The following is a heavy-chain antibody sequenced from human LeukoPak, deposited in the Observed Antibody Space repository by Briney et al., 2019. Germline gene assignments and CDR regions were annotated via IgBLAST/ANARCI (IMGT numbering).Heavy chain of an antibody. Sequence: GGSLRLSCAASGFTFSSYSMNWVRQAPGKGLEWVSSISSSSSYIYYADSVKGRFTISRDNARNSLYLQMNSLRAEDTAVYYCARGGINNWFDPWGQGTLVTVSS. J-gene: IGHJ5*02. CDR2: ISSSSSYI. CDR3: ARGGINNWFDP. CDR1: GFTFSSYS. D-gene: IGHD3-10*01. V-gene: IGHV3-21*01.